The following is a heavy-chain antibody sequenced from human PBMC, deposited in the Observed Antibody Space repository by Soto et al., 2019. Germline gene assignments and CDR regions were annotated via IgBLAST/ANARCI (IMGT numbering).Heavy chain of an antibody. V-gene: IGHV5-51*01. CDR2: IYPGDSDT. CDR1: GYSFTSYW. CDR3: ARQADCGGDCYSPENAFDI. D-gene: IGHD2-21*02. J-gene: IGHJ3*02. Sequence: PGESLKISCKGSGYSFTSYWIGWVRQMPGKCLEWMGIIYPGDSDTRYSPSFQGQVTISADKSISTAYLQWSSLKASDTAMYYCARQADCGGDCYSPENAFDIWGQGTMVTVSS.